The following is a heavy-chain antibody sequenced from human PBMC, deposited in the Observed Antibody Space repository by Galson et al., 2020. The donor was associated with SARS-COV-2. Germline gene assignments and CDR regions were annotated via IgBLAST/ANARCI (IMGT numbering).Heavy chain of an antibody. CDR2: LYTSGRT. Sequence: SETLSLTCTVSGVSISSSSYFWSWIRQPAGKRLEWIGRLYTSGRTNYNPSLKSRVTISVDTSKNQFSLELSSVTAADTAVYYCATWRDVSDYYGACDIWGQGTMVTVSA. V-gene: IGHV4-61*02. J-gene: IGHJ3*02. D-gene: IGHD3-22*01. CDR3: ATWRDVSDYYGACDI. CDR1: GVSISSSSYF.